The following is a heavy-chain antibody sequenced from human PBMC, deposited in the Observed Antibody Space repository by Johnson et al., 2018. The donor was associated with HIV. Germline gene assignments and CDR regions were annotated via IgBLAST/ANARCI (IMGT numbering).Heavy chain of an antibody. Sequence: QVQLVESGGGVVQPGRSLRLSCAASGFTFTNYGMHWVRQAPGKGLEWVAVISYDGSNKYYADSVKGRFTISRDNSKNSLYLQMNSLRAEDTALYYCARERSLVRGVMPGAFDIWGQGTMVTVSS. D-gene: IGHD3-10*01. CDR2: ISYDGSNK. CDR3: ARERSLVRGVMPGAFDI. J-gene: IGHJ3*02. V-gene: IGHV3-30*03. CDR1: GFTFTNYG.